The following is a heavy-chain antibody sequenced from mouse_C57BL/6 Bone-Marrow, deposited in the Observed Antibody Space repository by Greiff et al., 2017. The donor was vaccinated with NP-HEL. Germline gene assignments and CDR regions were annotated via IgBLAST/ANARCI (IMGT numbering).Heavy chain of an antibody. D-gene: IGHD1-1*01. V-gene: IGHV1-82*01. CDR1: GYAFSSSW. CDR3: ARDLIYYYGSREDYFDY. J-gene: IGHJ2*01. Sequence: QVQLQQSGPELVKPGASVKISCKASGYAFSSSWMNWVKQRPGKGLEWIGRIYPGDGDTNYNGKFKGKATLTADKSSSKAYMQLSSLTSEDSAVYFCARDLIYYYGSREDYFDYWGQGTTLTVSS. CDR2: IYPGDGDT.